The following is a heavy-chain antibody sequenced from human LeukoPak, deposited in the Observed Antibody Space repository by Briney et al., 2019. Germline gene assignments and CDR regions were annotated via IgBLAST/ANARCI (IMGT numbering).Heavy chain of an antibody. CDR3: AGGYCSSTSCYTLGLFDY. Sequence: NPSETLSLTCTVSGGSISSSSYYWGWIRQPPGKGLEWIGSIYYSGSTYYNPSLKSRVTISVDTSKSQFSLKLSSVTAADTAVYYCAGGYCSSTSCYTLGLFDYWGQGTLVTVSS. J-gene: IGHJ4*02. D-gene: IGHD2-2*02. CDR1: GGSISSSSYY. V-gene: IGHV4-39*07. CDR2: IYYSGST.